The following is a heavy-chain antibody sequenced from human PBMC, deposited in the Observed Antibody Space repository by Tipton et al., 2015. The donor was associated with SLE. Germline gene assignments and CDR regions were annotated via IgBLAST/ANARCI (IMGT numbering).Heavy chain of an antibody. Sequence: SLRLSCAASGFTFDDYGMSWVRQAPGKGLEWVSGINWNGGSTGYADSVKGRFTISRDNAKNSLYLQMNSLRAEDTALYYCARDPQGDFWSGYNYWGQGTLVTVSS. CDR3: ARDPQGDFWSGYNY. J-gene: IGHJ4*02. CDR2: INWNGGST. D-gene: IGHD3-3*01. V-gene: IGHV3-20*04. CDR1: GFTFDDYG.